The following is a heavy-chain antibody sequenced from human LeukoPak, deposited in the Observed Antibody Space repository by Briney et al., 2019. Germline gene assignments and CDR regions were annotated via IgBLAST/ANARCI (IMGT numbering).Heavy chain of an antibody. D-gene: IGHD6-19*01. CDR1: GLTFSSYS. CDR3: ARDGSVAVAGVGIDY. V-gene: IGHV3-7*01. Sequence: GGSLRLSCAASGLTFSSYSMNWVRQAPGKGLEWVANIKQDGSEKYYVDSVKGRFTISRDNAKNSLYLQMNSLRAEDTAVYYCARDGSVAVAGVGIDYWGQGTLVTVSS. J-gene: IGHJ4*02. CDR2: IKQDGSEK.